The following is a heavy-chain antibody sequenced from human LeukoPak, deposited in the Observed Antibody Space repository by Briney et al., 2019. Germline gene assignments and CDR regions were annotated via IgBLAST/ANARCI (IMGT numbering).Heavy chain of an antibody. J-gene: IGHJ1*01. CDR2: ISWNSGSI. D-gene: IGHD4-17*01. CDR3: AKAGDLTGQYFQH. V-gene: IGHV3-9*01. CDR1: GFTFDDYA. Sequence: GGSLRLSCAASGFTFDDYAMHWVRQAPGKGLEWVSGISWNSGSIGYADSVKGRFTISRDNAKSSLYLQMNSLRAEDTALYYCAKAGDLTGQYFQHWGQGTLVTVSS.